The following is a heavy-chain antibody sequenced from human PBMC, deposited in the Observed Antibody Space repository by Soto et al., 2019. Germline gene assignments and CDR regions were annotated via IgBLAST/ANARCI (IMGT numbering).Heavy chain of an antibody. Sequence: QVQLVQSGAEVKKPGASVKVSCKASGYTFIGYYIHWVRQAPGQGLEWMGRINPRSGDTTYAQKFQGRLTMTRDTSISTAYMELSSLRSDDTAVYYCGRDGVGATPLGWFDPWGQGSLDTVSS. CDR3: GRDGVGATPLGWFDP. CDR1: GYTFIGYY. J-gene: IGHJ5*02. CDR2: INPRSGDT. D-gene: IGHD1-26*01. V-gene: IGHV1-2*06.